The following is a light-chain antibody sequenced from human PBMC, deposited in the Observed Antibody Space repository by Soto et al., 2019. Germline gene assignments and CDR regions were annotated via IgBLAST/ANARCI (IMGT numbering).Light chain of an antibody. CDR2: KAS. Sequence: DIQMTQSPSTLSASVGDRVTITCRASQSISSWLAWYQQKPGKAPNLLIYKASSLESGVPSRFSGSGSGTEFTLTINNLQPDDCATYYCQQYNSYSRTFGQGTKVEI. V-gene: IGKV1-5*03. J-gene: IGKJ1*01. CDR3: QQYNSYSRT. CDR1: QSISSW.